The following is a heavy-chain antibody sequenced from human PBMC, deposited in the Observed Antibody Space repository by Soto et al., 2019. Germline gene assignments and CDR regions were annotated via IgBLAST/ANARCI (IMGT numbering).Heavy chain of an antibody. D-gene: IGHD3-16*01. CDR3: TKDPFGGVHVWPY. J-gene: IGHJ4*02. Sequence: PGGSLRLSCAASGFTVSSKYMSWVRQAPGKGLEWVSLIGSGGRTYYADSVKGRFTISRDNSKNTLYLQMSSLRAEDTAVYYCTKDPFGGVHVWPYWGQGTLVTVSS. CDR1: GFTVSSKY. CDR2: IGSGGRT. V-gene: IGHV3-66*01.